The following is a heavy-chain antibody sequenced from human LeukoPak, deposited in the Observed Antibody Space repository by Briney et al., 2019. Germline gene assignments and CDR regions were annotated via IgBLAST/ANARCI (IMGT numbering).Heavy chain of an antibody. J-gene: IGHJ4*02. Sequence: SETLSLTCSASGGSINTRSYFWGCIRQSPGKGLEWIASMYYSGTTYYNPSLKSRVTISVDTYKSQLSLKLSSVTAADTAVYYRARQRGSGWYHPHLFWGQGILVTVSS. V-gene: IGHV4-39*01. D-gene: IGHD6-19*01. CDR1: GGSINTRSYF. CDR3: ARQRGSGWYHPHLF. CDR2: MYYSGTT.